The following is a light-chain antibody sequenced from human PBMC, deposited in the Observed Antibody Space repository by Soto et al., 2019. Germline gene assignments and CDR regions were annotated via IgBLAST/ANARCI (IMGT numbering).Light chain of an antibody. J-gene: IGKJ2*01. CDR3: QQRYITPYT. CDR2: AAS. V-gene: IGKV1-39*01. CDR1: QSISVH. Sequence: DIQMTQSPSSLSASVGDTVTIACRASQSISVHLYWYQQKPGKVPKLLIYAASNLHSGVPSRFSGSGSETDFALTISSLPPEDFATYYCQQRYITPYTFGQGTRLEIK.